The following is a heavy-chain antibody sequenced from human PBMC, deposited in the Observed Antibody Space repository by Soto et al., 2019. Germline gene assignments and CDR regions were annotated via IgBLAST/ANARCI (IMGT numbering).Heavy chain of an antibody. D-gene: IGHD6-6*01. CDR2: IYYSGST. J-gene: IGHJ5*02. V-gene: IGHV4-61*01. Sequence: SETLSLTCTVSGGSVISGSYYFIWIRQPPGKGLEWIGYIYYSGSTNYNPSLKSRVTISVDTSKNQFSLKLSSVTAADAAVYYCARRGRYSSSSGMYNWFDPWGQGALVTVS. CDR1: GGSVISGSYY. CDR3: ARRGRYSSSSGMYNWFDP.